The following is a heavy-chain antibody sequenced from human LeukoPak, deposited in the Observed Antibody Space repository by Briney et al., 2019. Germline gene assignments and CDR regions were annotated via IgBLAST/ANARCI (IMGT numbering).Heavy chain of an antibody. CDR3: ARGSGCGDPTRLNFDY. V-gene: IGHV4-34*01. CDR2: INHSGST. D-gene: IGHD4-17*01. Sequence: PSETLSLTCAVYGGPFSGYYWSWIRQPPGKGLEWIGEINHSGSTNYNPSLKSRVTISVDTSKNQFPLKLSSVTAADTAVYYCARGSGCGDPTRLNFDYWGQGTLVTVSS. CDR1: GGPFSGYY. J-gene: IGHJ4*02.